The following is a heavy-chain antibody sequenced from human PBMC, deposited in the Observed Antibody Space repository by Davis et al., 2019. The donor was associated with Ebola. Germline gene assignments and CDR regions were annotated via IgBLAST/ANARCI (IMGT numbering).Heavy chain of an antibody. Sequence: GESLKIPCAASGFRFAGYPMHLVRPAPGKGLEWVSSMNSAGSFEYYADSVKGRFTISRDNGKDSLYLHMDSLRAEDTGLYYCAKSGGDCYSRGDCYFQSWGQGTLLIVSA. J-gene: IGHJ1*01. CDR2: MNSAGSFE. V-gene: IGHV3-21*01. CDR1: GFRFAGYP. D-gene: IGHD2-21*02. CDR3: AKSGGDCYSRGDCYFQS.